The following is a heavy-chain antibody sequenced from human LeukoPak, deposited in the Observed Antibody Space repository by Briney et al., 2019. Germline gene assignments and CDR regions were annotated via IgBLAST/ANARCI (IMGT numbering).Heavy chain of an antibody. V-gene: IGHV5-51*01. CDR3: ARRFPYSSSWTFDY. CDR1: GYSFTSYW. J-gene: IGHJ4*02. Sequence: GEPLKLSCKASGYSFTSYWNGWVRQMPGKGLEWMGIIYPGDSDTRYSPSFQGQVTISADKSISTAYLQWSSLKASDTAIYYCARRFPYSSSWTFDYWGQGTLVTVSS. CDR2: IYPGDSDT. D-gene: IGHD6-13*01.